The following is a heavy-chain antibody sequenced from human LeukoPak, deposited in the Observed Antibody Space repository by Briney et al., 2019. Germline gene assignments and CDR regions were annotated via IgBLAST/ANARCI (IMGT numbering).Heavy chain of an antibody. J-gene: IGHJ4*02. D-gene: IGHD4-23*01. CDR2: ISSTGIAA. Sequence: GGSLRLSCATSGFTFNNYAMSWVRQAPGKGLEWVSAISSTGIAAYYADSVKGRFTISKDKSKNTLYLQMSGLRAEDTAVYYCAKGGTTVANVWDYWGQGTQVTVSS. CDR1: GFTFNNYA. V-gene: IGHV3-23*01. CDR3: AKGGTTVANVWDY.